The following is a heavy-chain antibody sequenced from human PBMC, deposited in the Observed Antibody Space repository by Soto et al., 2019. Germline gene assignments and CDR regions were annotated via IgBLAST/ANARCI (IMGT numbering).Heavy chain of an antibody. V-gene: IGHV1-18*04. Sequence: ASVKVSCKTSGYTFSNYAISWVRQAPGQGLEWMGWVSPYNGNANYTEKFQGRVSMTTDTSTTTAYMELTSLTSDDTAIYYCARAISLIVAAPASWGQGTLVTVSS. D-gene: IGHD5-12*01. J-gene: IGHJ5*02. CDR3: ARAISLIVAAPAS. CDR2: VSPYNGNA. CDR1: GYTFSNYA.